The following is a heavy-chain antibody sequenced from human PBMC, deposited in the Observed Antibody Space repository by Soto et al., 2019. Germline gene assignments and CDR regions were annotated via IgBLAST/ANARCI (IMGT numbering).Heavy chain of an antibody. CDR3: ARGFGPLLWFGESRFNYYYGMDV. J-gene: IGHJ6*02. Sequence: SQTLSLTCAISGDSVSINSAAWNFISHPPSIFLDFLLITYYRSKLYNDYAVSVKSRITINPDTSKNHFSLQLNSVTPEDTAVYYCARGFGPLLWFGESRFNYYYGMDVWGQGTTVTVSS. CDR1: GDSVSINSAA. CDR2: TYYRSKLYN. V-gene: IGHV6-1*01. D-gene: IGHD3-10*01.